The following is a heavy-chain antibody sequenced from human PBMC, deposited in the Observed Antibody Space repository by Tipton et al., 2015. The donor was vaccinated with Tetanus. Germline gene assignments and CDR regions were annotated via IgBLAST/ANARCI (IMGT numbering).Heavy chain of an antibody. CDR3: AKTGGQAYPVSHLDS. D-gene: IGHD1-1*01. CDR2: ITGGGDST. CDR1: GFTFSSFG. Sequence: SLRLSCAASGFTFSSFGMTWVRQAPGKGPEWVSLITGGGDSTYYADSVKGRFTVSRDNSKNTLYLQMNSLRADDTAVYYCAKTGGQAYPVSHLDSWGQGTQVTVSS. V-gene: IGHV3-23*01. J-gene: IGHJ4*02.